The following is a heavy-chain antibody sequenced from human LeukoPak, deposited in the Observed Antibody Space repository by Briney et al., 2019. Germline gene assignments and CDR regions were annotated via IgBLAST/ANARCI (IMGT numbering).Heavy chain of an antibody. J-gene: IGHJ4*02. CDR1: GGSIRSYY. V-gene: IGHV4-59*08. Sequence: PSETLSLTCTVSGGSIRSYYWSCIRQPPGKGLEWIGYLYSSGSVNYNPSLKSRVTISVDTSKNQFYLKLSSVTPADTAVYYCARRKDTAMAYDCWGQGTLVTVSS. CDR3: ARRKDTAMAYDC. CDR2: LYSSGSV. D-gene: IGHD5-18*01.